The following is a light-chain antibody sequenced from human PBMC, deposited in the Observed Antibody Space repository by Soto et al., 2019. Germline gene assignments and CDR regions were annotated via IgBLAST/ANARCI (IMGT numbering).Light chain of an antibody. V-gene: IGKV3-20*01. CDR3: QQYGSSPYT. CDR2: GAS. CDR1: QSVTTNY. J-gene: IGKJ2*01. Sequence: EIVLTQSPGTLSLSSGERATLSCRASQSVTTNYLAWYQQRPGLAPRLLIFGASTRATGIPDRFSGSGSGTEFTLTISRLXXXXXXXXYCQQYGSSPYTFGQGTK.